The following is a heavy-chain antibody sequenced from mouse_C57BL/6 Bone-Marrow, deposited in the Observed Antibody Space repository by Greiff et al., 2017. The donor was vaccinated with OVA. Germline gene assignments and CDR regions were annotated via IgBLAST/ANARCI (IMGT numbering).Heavy chain of an antibody. CDR2: IYPGDGDT. CDR3: AKIYYGNPYFDY. V-gene: IGHV1-82*01. D-gene: IGHD2-1*01. CDR1: GYAFSSSW. J-gene: IGHJ2*01. Sequence: VQVVESGPELVKPGASVKISCKASGYAFSSSWMNWVKQRPGKGLEWIGRIYPGDGDTNYNGKFKGKATLTADKSSSTAYMQLSSLTSEDSAVYFCAKIYYGNPYFDYWGQGTTLTVSS.